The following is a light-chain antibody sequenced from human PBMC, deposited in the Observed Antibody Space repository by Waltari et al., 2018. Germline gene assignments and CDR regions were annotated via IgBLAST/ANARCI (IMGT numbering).Light chain of an antibody. CDR2: DVS. CDR1: SSDVGGYHY. V-gene: IGLV2-14*03. CDR3: SSYTSSSTLV. Sequence: QSALTQPAPVSGSPGQSITLPRTGTSSDVGGYHYVPWYQQHPGKAPKLLIYDVSNRPSGVSNLFSGSKSGTTASLTISGLQAEDESDYYCSSYTSSSTLVFGGGTKLTVL. J-gene: IGLJ2*01.